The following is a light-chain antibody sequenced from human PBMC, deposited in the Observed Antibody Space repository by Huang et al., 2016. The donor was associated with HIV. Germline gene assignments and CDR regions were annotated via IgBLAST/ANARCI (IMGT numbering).Light chain of an antibody. J-gene: IGKJ1*01. Sequence: DIIMSQSPESLTVSLGERATLNCRSSQSVYASSTSKDYMAWFLQKPGQPPRLLLFWASSREVGVPDRFSGSGSGTHFTLTIANLQPEDAAIYYCQQYYSSPQTFGQGTRV. V-gene: IGKV4-1*01. CDR1: QSVYASSTSKDY. CDR2: WAS. CDR3: QQYYSSPQT.